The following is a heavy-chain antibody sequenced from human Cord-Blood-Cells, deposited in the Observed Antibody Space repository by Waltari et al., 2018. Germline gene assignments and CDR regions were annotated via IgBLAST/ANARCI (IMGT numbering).Heavy chain of an antibody. D-gene: IGHD3-16*01. CDR2: INHSGST. CDR3: ARVYYDYVYGMDV. CDR1: GGSFSGYY. Sequence: QVQLQQWGAGLLKPSEPLSLTCAVPGGSFSGYYWSWIRQPPGKGLEWIGEINHSGSTNYNPSLKSRVTISVDTSKNQFSLKLSSVTAADTAVYYCARVYYDYVYGMDVWGQGTTVTVSS. J-gene: IGHJ6*02. V-gene: IGHV4-34*01.